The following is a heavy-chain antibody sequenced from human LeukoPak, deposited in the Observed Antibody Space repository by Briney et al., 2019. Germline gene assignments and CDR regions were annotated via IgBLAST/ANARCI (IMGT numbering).Heavy chain of an antibody. CDR2: ISYDGSNK. CDR3: ARGVTVTTAFDH. J-gene: IGHJ4*02. V-gene: IGHV3-30-3*01. D-gene: IGHD4-11*01. CDR1: GFTFSSYA. Sequence: GGSLRLSCAASGFTFSSYAMHWVRQAPGKGLEWVAVISYDGSNKYYADSVKGRFTISRDNSKNTLYLQMNSLRAEDTAVYYCARGVTVTTAFDHWGQGTLVTVSS.